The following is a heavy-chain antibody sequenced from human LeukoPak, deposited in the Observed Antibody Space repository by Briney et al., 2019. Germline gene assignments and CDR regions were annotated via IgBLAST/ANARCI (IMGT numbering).Heavy chain of an antibody. V-gene: IGHV3-23*01. CDR3: AKDTGNSGVPQYFQH. CDR1: GFTFSSYW. CDR2: ISGSGGST. D-gene: IGHD4-23*01. J-gene: IGHJ1*01. Sequence: PGGSLRLSCAASGFTFSSYWMSWVRQAPGKGLEWVSAISGSGGSTYYADSVKGRFTISRDNSKNTLYLQMNSLRAEDTAVYYCAKDTGNSGVPQYFQHWGQGTLVTVPS.